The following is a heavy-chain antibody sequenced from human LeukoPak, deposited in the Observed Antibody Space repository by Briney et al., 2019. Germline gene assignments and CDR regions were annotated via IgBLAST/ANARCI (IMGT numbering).Heavy chain of an antibody. D-gene: IGHD6-13*01. J-gene: IGHJ4*02. CDR2: LNPNNGDT. CDR1: GYTFTGYY. Sequence: ASVKVSCKASGYTFTGYYMHWVRQAPGQRPEWMAWLNPNNGDTSYAQKFQGRVTMTSDTSISIAYLELSSLTSDDTAVYYCAGPWDPLIPAAGASHFDYWGQGTQVTVSS. CDR3: AGPWDPLIPAAGASHFDY. V-gene: IGHV1-2*02.